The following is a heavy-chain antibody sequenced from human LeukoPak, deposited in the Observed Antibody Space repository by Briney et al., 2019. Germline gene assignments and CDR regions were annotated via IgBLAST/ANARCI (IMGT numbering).Heavy chain of an antibody. D-gene: IGHD2-21*01. Sequence: PGGSLRLSCEASGFTFIRFGMNWVRQAPGKGLEWVAFIQYDESLKCYLGSVKGRFATSRDNSKNTVYLQMNSLRVEDTAVYYCAKDQGVVASYDAWGQGTLVTVSS. CDR2: IQYDESLK. CDR3: AKDQGVVASYDA. CDR1: GFTFIRFG. V-gene: IGHV3-30*02. J-gene: IGHJ5*02.